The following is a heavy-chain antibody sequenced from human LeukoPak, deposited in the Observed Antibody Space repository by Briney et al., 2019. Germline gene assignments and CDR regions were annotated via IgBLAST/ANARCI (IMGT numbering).Heavy chain of an antibody. CDR3: ARDPMAYCGGDCSWA. V-gene: IGHV4-59*12. CDR2: IYYSGST. CDR1: GGSISSYY. J-gene: IGHJ4*02. Sequence: SETLSLTCTVSGGSISSYYWSWIRQPPGKGLEWIGYIYYSGSTNYNPSLKSRVTISVDTSKNQFSLKLSSVTAADTAEYYCARDPMAYCGGDCSWAGGQGTLVTVSS. D-gene: IGHD2-21*01.